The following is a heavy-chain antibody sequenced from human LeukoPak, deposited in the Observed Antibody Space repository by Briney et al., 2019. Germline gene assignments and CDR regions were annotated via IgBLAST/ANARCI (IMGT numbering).Heavy chain of an antibody. CDR2: IIPIFGTA. CDR3: ARALVRGVINWFDP. J-gene: IGHJ5*02. V-gene: IGHV1-69*06. CDR1: GGTFSSYA. D-gene: IGHD3-10*01. Sequence: SVKVSCTASGGTFSSYAISWVRQAPGRGLEWMGGIIPIFGTANYAQKFQGRVTITADKSTSTAYMELSSLRSEDTAVYYCARALVRGVINWFDPWGQGTLVTVSS.